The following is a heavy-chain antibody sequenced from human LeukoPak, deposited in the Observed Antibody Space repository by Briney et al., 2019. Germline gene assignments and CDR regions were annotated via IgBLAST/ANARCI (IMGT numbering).Heavy chain of an antibody. D-gene: IGHD4-17*01. CDR1: GGSISSSSYY. J-gene: IGHJ5*02. CDR2: IYYSGST. Sequence: SETLSLTCTVSGGSISSSSYYWGWIRQPPGKGLEWIGSIYYSGSTYYNPSLKSRVTISVDTSKNQFSLKLSSVTAADTAVYYCARDTTNDRKSTLTSLDPWGQGTLVTVSS. V-gene: IGHV4-39*07. CDR3: ARDTTNDRKSTLTSLDP.